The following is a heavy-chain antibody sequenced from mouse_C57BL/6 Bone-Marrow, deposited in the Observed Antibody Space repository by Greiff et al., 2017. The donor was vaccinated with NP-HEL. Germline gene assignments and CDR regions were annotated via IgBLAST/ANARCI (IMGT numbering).Heavy chain of an antibody. J-gene: IGHJ3*01. V-gene: IGHV5-4*01. D-gene: IGHD1-1*01. CDR3: ARERSYYGSSFAY. CDR1: GFTFSSYA. Sequence: EVQLIESGGGLVKPGGSLKLSCAASGFTFSSYAMSWVRQTPEKRLEWVATISDGGSYTYYPDNVKGRFTISRDNAKNNLYLQMSHLKSEDTAMYCCARERSYYGSSFAYWGQGTLVTVSA. CDR2: ISDGGSYT.